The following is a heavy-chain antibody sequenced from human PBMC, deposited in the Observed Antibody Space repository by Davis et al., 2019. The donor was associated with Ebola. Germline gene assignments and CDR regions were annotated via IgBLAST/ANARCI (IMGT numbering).Heavy chain of an antibody. CDR1: GGSISSGGYS. V-gene: IGHV4-30-2*01. J-gene: IGHJ6*02. D-gene: IGHD1-14*01. Sequence: LRLSCAVSGGSISSGGYSWSWIRQPPGKGLEWIGYIYHSGSTYYNPSLKSRVTISVDRSKNQFSLKLSSVTAADTAVYYCARVNLLYYYGMDVWGQGTTVTVSS. CDR3: ARVNLLYYYGMDV. CDR2: IYHSGST.